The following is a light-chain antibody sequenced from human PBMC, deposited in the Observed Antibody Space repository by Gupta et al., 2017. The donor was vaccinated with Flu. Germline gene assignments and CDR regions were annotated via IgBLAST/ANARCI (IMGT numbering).Light chain of an antibody. Sequence: TVTLTCAMSSEAVRPSQYPSWYQQSPGQAPRTLIYATKIRSSGVPDRFSGSTLGIKADLTITGAQAEDEGDYYCIVFEGYGIWMFGGGTKLSVL. CDR3: IVFEGYGIWM. V-gene: IGLV8-61*01. CDR1: SEAVRPSQY. CDR2: ATK. J-gene: IGLJ3*02.